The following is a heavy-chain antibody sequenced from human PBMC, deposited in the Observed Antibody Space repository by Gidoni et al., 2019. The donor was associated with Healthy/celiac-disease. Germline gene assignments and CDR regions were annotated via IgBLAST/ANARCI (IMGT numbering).Heavy chain of an antibody. CDR2: IFSNDEK. CDR1: GFSLSNARMG. D-gene: IGHD7-27*01. CDR3: ARIGLPGLFDY. V-gene: IGHV2-26*01. J-gene: IGHJ4*02. Sequence: QVTLKESGPVLVKPTETLTLTCTVSGFSLSNARMGVSWIRQPPGKALEWLAHIFSNDEKSYSTSLKSRLTISKDTSKSQVVLTMTNMDPVDTATYYCARIGLPGLFDYWGQGTLVTVSS.